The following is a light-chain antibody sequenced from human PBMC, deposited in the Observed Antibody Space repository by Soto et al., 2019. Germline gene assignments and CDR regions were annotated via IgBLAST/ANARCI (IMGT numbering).Light chain of an antibody. CDR1: HDIHTY. J-gene: IGKJ1*01. V-gene: IGKV1-27*01. CDR2: SAS. Sequence: DIQMTQSPSSLSASVGDRLTITCRASHDIHTYLAWFQQKPGEVPKVLLYSASTLQSGVPSRFSGSGSGTDFTLTISSLQPEDVATYYCQRYDSPPWTFGQGTKVEIK. CDR3: QRYDSPPWT.